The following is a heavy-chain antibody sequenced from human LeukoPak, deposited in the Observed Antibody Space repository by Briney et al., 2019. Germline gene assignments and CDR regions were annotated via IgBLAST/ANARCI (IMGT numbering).Heavy chain of an antibody. D-gene: IGHD1-26*01. CDR3: ASLYDIVGTTVDY. J-gene: IGHJ4*02. CDR1: GYTFTNYY. CDR2: IDPNTGGT. Sequence: ASVKVPCKTSGYTFTNYYIHWVRQAPGQGLEWIGRIDPNTGGTKSAKNFQGRVTMTRDTSISTAYMALSGLRSDDTAVYYCASLYDIVGTTVDYWGQGTLVTVSS. V-gene: IGHV1-2*06.